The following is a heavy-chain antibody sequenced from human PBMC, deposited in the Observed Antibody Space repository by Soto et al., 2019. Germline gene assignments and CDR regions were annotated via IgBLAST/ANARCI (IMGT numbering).Heavy chain of an antibody. CDR1: GYTFTRYD. CDR2: MNPNSGNT. D-gene: IGHD3-16*02. J-gene: IGHJ4*02. CDR3: ARGMFFGGSYRLFLGY. V-gene: IGHV1-8*01. Sequence: GASVKVSCTASGYTFTRYDINCVRQATEQGLEWMGWMNPNSGNTGYAQKFQGRVTMTRNTSISTAYMELSSLRSEDTAVYYCARGMFFGGSYRLFLGYWGQGTLVTVSS.